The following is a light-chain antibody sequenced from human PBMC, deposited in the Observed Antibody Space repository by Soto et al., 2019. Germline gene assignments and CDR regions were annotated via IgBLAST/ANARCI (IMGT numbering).Light chain of an antibody. Sequence: QSVLTQPPSVSAAPGQKVTISCSGSSSNIGSNYVSWYQHLPGTAPRLLIYDNNKRPSGIPARFSASKSGTSATLAITGLQTGDEADYYCGTRHSSLSPGHVFGTGTKLTVL. V-gene: IGLV1-51*01. CDR3: GTRHSSLSPGHV. CDR1: SSNIGSNY. CDR2: DNN. J-gene: IGLJ1*01.